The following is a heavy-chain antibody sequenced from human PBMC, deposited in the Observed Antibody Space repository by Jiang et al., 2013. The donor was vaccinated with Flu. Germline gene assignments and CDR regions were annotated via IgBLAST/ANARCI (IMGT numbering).Heavy chain of an antibody. Sequence: GQGLEWMGWIITHNGRTNYPQHFQGRVTMTTDTSTSTAYMELRSLRSDDTAVYYCATVGGDYQILSGSEYFHQWGQGTLVTVAS. D-gene: IGHD4-17*01. CDR3: ATVGGDYQILSGSEYFHQ. CDR2: IITHNGRT. V-gene: IGHV1-18*01. J-gene: IGHJ1*01.